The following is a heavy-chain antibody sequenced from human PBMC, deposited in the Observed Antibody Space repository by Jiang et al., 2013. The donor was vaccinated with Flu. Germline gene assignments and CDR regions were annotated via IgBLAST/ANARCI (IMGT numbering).Heavy chain of an antibody. Sequence: KPSETLSLTCAVYGGSFSGYYWSWIRQPPGKGLEWIGEINHSGSTNYNPSLKSRVTISVDTSKNQFSLKLSSVTAADTAVYYCARSDRSIAAAGTGGWFDPWGQGTLVTVSS. D-gene: IGHD6-13*01. CDR1: GGSFSGYY. V-gene: IGHV4-34*01. J-gene: IGHJ5*02. CDR2: INHSGST. CDR3: ARSDRSIAAAGTGGWFDP.